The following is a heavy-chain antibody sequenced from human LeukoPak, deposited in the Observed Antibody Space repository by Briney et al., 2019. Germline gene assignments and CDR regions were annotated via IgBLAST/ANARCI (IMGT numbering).Heavy chain of an antibody. D-gene: IGHD3-22*01. V-gene: IGHV1-8*01. Sequence: GASVKVSCKASGYTFTSYDINWVRQATGQGLEWMGWMNPNSGNTGYAQKFQGRVTMTRNTSISTAYMELSSLRSEDTAVYYCARGDSSSRPSYYNYMDVWGKGTTVTVSS. CDR3: ARGDSSSRPSYYNYMDV. CDR2: MNPNSGNT. CDR1: GYTFTSYD. J-gene: IGHJ6*03.